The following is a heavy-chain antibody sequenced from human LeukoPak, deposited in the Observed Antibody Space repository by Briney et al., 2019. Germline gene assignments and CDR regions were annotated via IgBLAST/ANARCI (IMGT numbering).Heavy chain of an antibody. Sequence: SETLSLTCAVYGGSFSDYYWSWIRQPPGKGLEWIGYIYYSGSTNYNPSLKSRVTISVDTSKNQFSLKLSSVTAADTAVYYCARGQSYDILTANWYDPWGQGTLVTVSS. CDR3: ARGQSYDILTANWYDP. J-gene: IGHJ5*02. CDR2: IYYSGST. CDR1: GGSFSDYY. V-gene: IGHV4-34*01. D-gene: IGHD3-9*01.